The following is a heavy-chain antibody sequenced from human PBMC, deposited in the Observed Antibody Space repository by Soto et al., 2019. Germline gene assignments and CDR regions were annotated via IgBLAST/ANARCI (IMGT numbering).Heavy chain of an antibody. V-gene: IGHV3-20*04. J-gene: IGHJ6*02. Sequence: PGGSLRLSCAASGFTFDDYAMTWVRQAPGKGLEWVSGISWHGGSTGYADSVKGRFTISRDNAKNSLYLQMNSLRVEDTALYYCARGPHYYYYYGMDVWGLGTTVTVSS. CDR1: GFTFDDYA. CDR2: ISWHGGST. CDR3: ARGPHYYYYYGMDV.